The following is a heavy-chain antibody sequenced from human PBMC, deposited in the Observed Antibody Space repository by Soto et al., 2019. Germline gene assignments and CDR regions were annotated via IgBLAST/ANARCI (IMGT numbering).Heavy chain of an antibody. CDR2: IIPILGIA. J-gene: IGHJ4*02. V-gene: IGHV1-69*02. CDR1: GGTFSSYT. Sequence: QVQLVQSGAEVKKPGSSVKVSCKASGGTFSSYTISWVRQAPGQGLEWMGRIIPILGIANYAQKFQGRVTITADQSTSTAYMAPSSLSSEDTAVYYGARAHMVRGVIPFDYWGQGTLVTVSS. CDR3: ARAHMVRGVIPFDY. D-gene: IGHD3-10*01.